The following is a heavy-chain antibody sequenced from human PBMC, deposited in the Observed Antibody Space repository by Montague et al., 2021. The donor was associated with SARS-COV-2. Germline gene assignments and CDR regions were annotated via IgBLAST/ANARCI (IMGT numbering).Heavy chain of an antibody. CDR2: IYTSGGT. V-gene: IGHV4-61*02. D-gene: IGHD1-1*01. Sequence: TLSLTCTVSGDSISSGTHYWSWIRQPAGKGLEWIGRIYTSGGTNYNPSLKSRVTISVDTSNNQFSLSLTSVTAADTAVYYCARVGGNDDRFFDYWGQGSLVTVSS. CDR3: ARVGGNDDRFFDY. J-gene: IGHJ4*02. CDR1: GDSISSGTHY.